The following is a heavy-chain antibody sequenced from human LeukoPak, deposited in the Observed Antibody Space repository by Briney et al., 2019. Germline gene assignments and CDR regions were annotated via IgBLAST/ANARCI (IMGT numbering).Heavy chain of an antibody. Sequence: GGSLRLSCAASGFTFSMSWVRQAPGKGLVWVSRISTDENIANYADSVKGRFTISRDNAKNTLYLQLNSLRAEDTAVYYCARLWLGATGFDYWGQGTLVTVSP. V-gene: IGHV3-74*01. CDR3: ARLWLGATGFDY. CDR1: GFTFS. D-gene: IGHD1-26*01. CDR2: ISTDENIA. J-gene: IGHJ4*02.